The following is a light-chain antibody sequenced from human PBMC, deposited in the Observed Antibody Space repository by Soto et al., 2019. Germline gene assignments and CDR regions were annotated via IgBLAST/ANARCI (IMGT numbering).Light chain of an antibody. J-gene: IGKJ1*01. CDR3: QQYYHWPRT. Sequence: EIVLTQSPATLSLSPGERATLSCRASQSVSTYVTYLAWYQQKPGQTPRLLIYAASTRATGIPARFSGSGSGTDFNLTITSLQSEDFAVYYCQQYYHWPRTFGQGTKVDI. CDR1: QSVSTY. V-gene: IGKV3-15*01. CDR2: AAS.